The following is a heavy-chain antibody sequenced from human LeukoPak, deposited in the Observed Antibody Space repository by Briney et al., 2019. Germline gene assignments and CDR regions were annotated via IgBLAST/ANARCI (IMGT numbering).Heavy chain of an antibody. CDR3: ARGPRRSSIAGGRYFDY. J-gene: IGHJ4*02. CDR1: GGSFSGYY. Sequence: SETLSLTCAVYGGSFSGYYWSWIRQPPGKGLEWIGEINHSGSTNYNPSLKSRVTISVDTSKNQFSLKLSSVTAADTAVYYCARGPRRSSIAGGRYFDYWGQGTLVTVSS. CDR2: INHSGST. D-gene: IGHD6-6*01. V-gene: IGHV4-34*01.